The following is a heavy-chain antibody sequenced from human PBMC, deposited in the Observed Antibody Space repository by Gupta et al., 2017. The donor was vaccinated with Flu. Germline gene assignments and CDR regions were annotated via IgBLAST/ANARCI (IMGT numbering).Heavy chain of an antibody. CDR1: GFTFSDYA. J-gene: IGHJ4*02. CDR3: AKDDLEHHDRRRGGGYYFDY. Sequence: EVQLLESGGGLVQPGGSLRLSCAASGFTFSDYAMSWVRQAPGRGLEWVSATSGSGISTYYTDSVKGRFIISRDNSKNTLYLQLSGLRADDSALYYCAKDDLEHHDRRRGGGYYFDYWGQGTLVTVSS. CDR2: TSGSGIST. V-gene: IGHV3-23*01. D-gene: IGHD3-10*01.